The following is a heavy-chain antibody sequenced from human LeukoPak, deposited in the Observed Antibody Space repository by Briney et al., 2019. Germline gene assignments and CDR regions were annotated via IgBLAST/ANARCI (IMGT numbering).Heavy chain of an antibody. Sequence: PSETLSLTCAVYGGSFSGDYWSWVRQPPGKGLEWIAEINRSGSTNYNPSLKSRVTISTDTSKNQFSLRLSSVTAADTALYYCARGVGSTEDYWGQGTLVTVSS. CDR2: INRSGST. V-gene: IGHV4-34*01. D-gene: IGHD3-10*01. CDR3: ARGVGSTEDY. CDR1: GGSFSGDY. J-gene: IGHJ4*02.